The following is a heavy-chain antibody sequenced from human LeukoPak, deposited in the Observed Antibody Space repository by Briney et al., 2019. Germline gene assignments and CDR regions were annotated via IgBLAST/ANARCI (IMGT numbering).Heavy chain of an antibody. V-gene: IGHV5-51*01. J-gene: IGHJ4*02. D-gene: IGHD2-2*01. Sequence: GESLKISCKGSGYSFTNSWIGWVRPMPGKGLEWMGIIYPGDPDTRYSPSFQGQVTISADKSISTAYLQWSSLKASDTAIYYCARQWGDCSSTSCYSAYWGQGTLVTVSS. CDR3: ARQWGDCSSTSCYSAY. CDR1: GYSFTNSW. CDR2: IYPGDPDT.